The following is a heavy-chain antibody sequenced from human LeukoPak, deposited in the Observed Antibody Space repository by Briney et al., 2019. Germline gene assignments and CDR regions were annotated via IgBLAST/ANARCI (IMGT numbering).Heavy chain of an antibody. Sequence: GGSLRLSCAASGFTFSDYGMHWVRQAPGKGLEWVSYISSSSSTIYYADSVKGRFTISRDNAKNSLYLQMNSLRAEDTAVYYCAKNEGYYDSSGYSRIWYFDYWGQGTLVTVSS. CDR2: ISSSSSTI. V-gene: IGHV3-48*01. J-gene: IGHJ4*02. CDR1: GFTFSDYG. CDR3: AKNEGYYDSSGYSRIWYFDY. D-gene: IGHD3-22*01.